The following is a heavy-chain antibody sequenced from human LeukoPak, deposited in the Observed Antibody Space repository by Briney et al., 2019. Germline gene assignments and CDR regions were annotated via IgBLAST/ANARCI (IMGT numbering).Heavy chain of an antibody. CDR3: ARLWRYYDRSAYCHYSYHY. J-gene: IGHJ4*02. Sequence: SETLSLTWTVADGSISGSSYYWVWIRQPPGKGLEWIGSIFYSGNTYYNPSLKSRVTISVDTSKNQFSLKLSSVTAADTAVYYCARLWRYYDRSAYCHYSYHYWGQGTLVTVSS. CDR1: DGSISGSSYY. D-gene: IGHD3-22*01. CDR2: IFYSGNT. V-gene: IGHV4-39*01.